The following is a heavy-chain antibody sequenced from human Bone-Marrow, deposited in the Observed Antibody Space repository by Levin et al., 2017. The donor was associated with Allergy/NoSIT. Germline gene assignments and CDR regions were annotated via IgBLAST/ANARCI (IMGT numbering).Heavy chain of an antibody. CDR1: GFTFSDYV. CDR3: ARGGFNGYDAYYYCGMDV. J-gene: IGHJ6*02. D-gene: IGHD5-12*01. V-gene: IGHV3-30-3*01. CDR2: ISFNGNNK. Sequence: GGSLRLSCAASGFTFSDYVIHWVRQAPGKGLEWVSLISFNGNNKFHSDSVKGRFTISRDNSKNTLYLQMNILRTEDTAVYSCARGGFNGYDAYYYCGMDVWGHGTAVIVSS.